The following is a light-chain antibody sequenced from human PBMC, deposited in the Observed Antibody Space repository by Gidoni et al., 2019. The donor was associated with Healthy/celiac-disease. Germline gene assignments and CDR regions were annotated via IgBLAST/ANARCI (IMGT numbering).Light chain of an antibody. CDR2: DAS. CDR1: QDISNY. CDR3: QQYDNYPLT. V-gene: IGKV1-33*01. Sequence: DIQMTQPPSSLSASVGDRVTITCQASQDISNYLNWYQQKPGKAPKLLIYDASNLETGVPSRFSGSGSGTDFTFTISSLQPEDIATYYCQQYDNYPLTFGGGTKVEIK. J-gene: IGKJ4*01.